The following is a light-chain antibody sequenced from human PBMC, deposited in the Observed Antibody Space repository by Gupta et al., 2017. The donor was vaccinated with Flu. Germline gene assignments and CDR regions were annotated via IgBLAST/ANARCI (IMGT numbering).Light chain of an antibody. CDR1: PSVGSS. J-gene: IGKJ3*01. CDR3: QHYNNWPFT. CDR2: ATS. Sequence: PTTLSASPGERVILCGRASPSVGSSLAWYQQRPGQAPRLLIYATSFRATDIPARFSGSGSGTEFTLTINSLQSEDFALYYCQHYNNWPFTFGPGTKVDFK. V-gene: IGKV3-15*01.